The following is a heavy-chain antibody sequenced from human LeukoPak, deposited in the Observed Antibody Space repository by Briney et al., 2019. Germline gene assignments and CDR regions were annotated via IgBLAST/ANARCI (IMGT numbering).Heavy chain of an antibody. D-gene: IGHD3-3*01. CDR3: ARGLVDFWSGYLYYYYYYGMDV. J-gene: IGHJ6*02. V-gene: IGHV1-2*02. CDR2: INPNSGGT. CDR1: GYTFTGYY. Sequence: ASVKVSRKASGYTFTGYYVHWVRQAPGQGLEWMGWINPNSGGTNYAQKFQGRVTMTRNTSISTAYMELSSLRSEDTAVYYCARGLVDFWSGYLYYYYYYGMDVWGQGTTVTVSS.